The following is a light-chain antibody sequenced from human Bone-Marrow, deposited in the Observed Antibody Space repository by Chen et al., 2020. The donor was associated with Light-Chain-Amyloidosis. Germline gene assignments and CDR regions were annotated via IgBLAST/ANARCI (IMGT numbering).Light chain of an antibody. CDR3: QQYGTSPLT. V-gene: IGKV3-20*01. CDR1: QTISSNY. Sequence: EIVLTQSPGTLSLSPGEGANLSCRASQTISSNYLTWYQQKFGQAPRLLIYGSSSRATGIPDRFTGSRSGTDCTLTINRLEPEDFAMYYCQQYGTSPLTFGAGTKVEI. CDR2: GSS. J-gene: IGKJ4*01.